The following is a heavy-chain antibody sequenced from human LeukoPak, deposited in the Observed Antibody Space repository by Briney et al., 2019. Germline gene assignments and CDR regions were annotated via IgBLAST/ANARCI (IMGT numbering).Heavy chain of an antibody. CDR3: ARHGTWGLGQYYFDY. V-gene: IGHV4-59*08. CDR1: CDSSISYY. Sequence: SETLSLTSSVSCDSSISYYWSCIRHPPPKGREWIGYIYYSGSTNYNPTLKSRVNITVDTSKTQISLKLSSVTAAATASDYCARHGTWGLGQYYFDYWGEGTLVTVSS. CDR2: IYYSGST. J-gene: IGHJ4*02. D-gene: IGHD7-27*01.